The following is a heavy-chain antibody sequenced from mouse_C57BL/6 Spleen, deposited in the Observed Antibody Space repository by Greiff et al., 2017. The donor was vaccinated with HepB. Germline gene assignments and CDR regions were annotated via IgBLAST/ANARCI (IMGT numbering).Heavy chain of an antibody. Sequence: VKLMESGPELVKPGASVKISCKASGYAFSSSWMNWVKQRPGKGLEWIGRIYPGDGDTNYNGKFKGKATLTADKSSSTAYMQLSSLTSEDSAVYFCARDYGSHFDYWGQGTTLTVSS. D-gene: IGHD1-1*01. CDR3: ARDYGSHFDY. CDR2: IYPGDGDT. J-gene: IGHJ2*01. V-gene: IGHV1-82*01. CDR1: GYAFSSSW.